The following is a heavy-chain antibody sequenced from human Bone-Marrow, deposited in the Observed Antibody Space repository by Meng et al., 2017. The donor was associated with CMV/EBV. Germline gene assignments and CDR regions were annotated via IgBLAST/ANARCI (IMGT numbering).Heavy chain of an antibody. V-gene: IGHV3-23*01. CDR1: GFTFSSYA. D-gene: IGHD5-24*01. CDR3: AKDGRRDGYNAP. Sequence: GGSLRLSCAASGFTFSSYAMNWVRQAPGKGLEWVSAISGSGGSTYYADSVKGRFTISRDNSKNTLYLQMNSLRAEDTAVYYCAKDGRRDGYNAPWGQGTLVTFSS. J-gene: IGHJ5*02. CDR2: ISGSGGST.